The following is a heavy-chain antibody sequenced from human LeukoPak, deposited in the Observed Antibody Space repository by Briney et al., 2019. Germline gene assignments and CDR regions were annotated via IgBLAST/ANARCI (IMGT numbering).Heavy chain of an antibody. Sequence: SETLSLTCTVSGGSISSYYWSWIRQPPGKGLEWIGYIYYSGSTNYNPSLKSRVTISVDTSKNQFSLKLSSVTAADTAVYYCARLYCSSNSCYAGWFDPWGQGTLVTVSS. CDR2: IYYSGST. CDR1: GGSISSYY. J-gene: IGHJ5*02. D-gene: IGHD2-2*01. CDR3: ARLYCSSNSCYAGWFDP. V-gene: IGHV4-59*08.